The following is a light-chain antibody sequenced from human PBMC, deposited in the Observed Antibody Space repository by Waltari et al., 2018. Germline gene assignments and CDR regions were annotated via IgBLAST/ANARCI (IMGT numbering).Light chain of an antibody. CDR3: LQYNSSPLT. J-gene: IGKJ4*01. CDR1: QSISSW. V-gene: IGKV1-12*01. Sequence: DIQMTQSPSSLSASVGDTVTITCRASQSISSWLDWYQQKPGKAPNLLIYKASSLQSGVPSRFSGSGSGTEFTLTISSLQPEDFATYYCLQYNSSPLTFGGGTKVEIK. CDR2: KAS.